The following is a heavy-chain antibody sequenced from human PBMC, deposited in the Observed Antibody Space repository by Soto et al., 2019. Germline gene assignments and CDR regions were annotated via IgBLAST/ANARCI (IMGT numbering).Heavy chain of an antibody. CDR1: GGSISSSSYY. V-gene: IGHV4-39*01. CDR3: ARHVTEIAAAGKGYNWCDP. CDR2: IYYSGST. D-gene: IGHD6-13*01. Sequence: SETLSLTCTVSGGSISSSSYYWGWIRQPPGKGLEWIGSIYYSGSTYYNPSLKRRVAISVDTSKNQFSLKLSSVTAADTAVYYCARHVTEIAAAGKGYNWCDPWGQGTLVTVSS. J-gene: IGHJ5*02.